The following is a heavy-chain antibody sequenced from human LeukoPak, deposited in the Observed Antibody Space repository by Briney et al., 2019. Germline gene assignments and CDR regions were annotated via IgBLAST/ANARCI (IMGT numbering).Heavy chain of an antibody. CDR3: ARHLYSGSYYEFLARMRRGHDAFDI. D-gene: IGHD1-26*01. Sequence: GGSLRLSCAASGFTFSSYSMNWVRQAPGKGLEWVSSISSSSSYIYYADSVKGRFTIPRDNSKNTLYLQMNSLRAEDTAVYYCARHLYSGSYYEFLARMRRGHDAFDIWGQGTMVTVSS. CDR2: ISSSSSYI. J-gene: IGHJ3*02. V-gene: IGHV3-21*01. CDR1: GFTFSSYS.